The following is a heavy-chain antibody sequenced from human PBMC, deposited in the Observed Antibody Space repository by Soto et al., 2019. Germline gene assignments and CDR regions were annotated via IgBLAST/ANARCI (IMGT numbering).Heavy chain of an antibody. J-gene: IGHJ6*02. CDR3: AILDRGDYGDYLSGSTYYYYGMDV. Sequence: QVQLVESGGGVVQPGRSLRLSCAASGFTFSSYGMHWVRQAPGKGLEWVAVISYDGSNKYYADSVKGRFTISRDNSKNTLYPQMNSLRAEDTAVYYCAILDRGDYGDYLSGSTYYYYGMDVWGQGTTVTVSS. CDR2: ISYDGSNK. CDR1: GFTFSSYG. D-gene: IGHD4-17*01. V-gene: IGHV3-30*03.